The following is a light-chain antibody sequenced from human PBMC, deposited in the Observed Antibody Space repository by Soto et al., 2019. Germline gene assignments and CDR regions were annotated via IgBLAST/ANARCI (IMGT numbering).Light chain of an antibody. V-gene: IGLV2-11*01. CDR1: SSDVGGYNY. J-gene: IGLJ3*02. CDR2: DVS. Sequence: HSALTQPASVSGSPGQSITISCTGTSSDVGGYNYVSWYQQHPGKAPKLMIYDVSKRPSGVPDRFSGSKSGNTASLTISGLQAEDEADYYCCSYAGSYTWVFGGGTKLTVL. CDR3: CSYAGSYTWV.